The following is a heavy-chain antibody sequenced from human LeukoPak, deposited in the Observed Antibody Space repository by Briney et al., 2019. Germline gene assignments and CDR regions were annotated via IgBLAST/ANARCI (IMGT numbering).Heavy chain of an antibody. CDR3: AREAYCGGDCYSGFDF. D-gene: IGHD2-21*02. J-gene: IGHJ4*02. CDR2: IYDSGST. V-gene: IGHV4-59*01. Sequence: SETLSLTCTVSGGSIRSYHWSWIRQPPGKRLEWIGYIYDSGSTNYNPSLKSRVTISIDTSKNQFSLKLSSVTAADTAVYYCAREAYCGGDCYSGFDFWGQGTLVTVSS. CDR1: GGSIRSYH.